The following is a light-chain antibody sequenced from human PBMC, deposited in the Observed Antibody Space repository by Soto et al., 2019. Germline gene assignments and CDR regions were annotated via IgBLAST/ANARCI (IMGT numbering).Light chain of an antibody. J-gene: IGLJ3*02. V-gene: IGLV2-8*01. Sequence: QSALAQPPSASGSPGQSVTITCTGTNSDVGTDNYVSWYQHHPGKAPKFLISEVSRRPFGVPDRFSGSKSGNTASLTVSGLQGEDEADYYCSSHAGSNHLVFGGGTKLTVL. CDR2: EVS. CDR1: NSDVGTDNY. CDR3: SSHAGSNHLV.